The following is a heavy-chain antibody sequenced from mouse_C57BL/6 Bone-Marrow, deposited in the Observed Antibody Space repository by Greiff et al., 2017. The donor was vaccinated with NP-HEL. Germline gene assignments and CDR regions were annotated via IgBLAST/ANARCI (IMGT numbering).Heavy chain of an antibody. CDR1: GYTFTSYW. CDR3: ARSSYYGSSPFWYFDV. Sequence: VQLQQPGAELVMPGASVKLSCKASGYTFTSYWMHWVKQRPGQGLEWIGEIDPSDSYTNYNQKFKGKSTLTVDQSSSTAYMQLSSLTSDDSAVYYCARSSYYGSSPFWYFDVWGTGTTVTVSS. J-gene: IGHJ1*03. D-gene: IGHD1-1*01. V-gene: IGHV1-69*01. CDR2: IDPSDSYT.